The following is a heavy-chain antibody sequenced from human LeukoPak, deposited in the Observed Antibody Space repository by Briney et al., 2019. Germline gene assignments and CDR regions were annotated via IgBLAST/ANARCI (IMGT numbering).Heavy chain of an antibody. CDR2: VSAYNGHT. D-gene: IGHD5-12*01. CDR3: ARDDRYSGYDYDY. J-gene: IGHJ4*02. CDR1: GFTFTNYN. Sequence: GASVKVSCKASGFTFTNYNICWVRQAPGQGLEWMGWVSAYNGHTNYAQKLQGRVTMTTDTSTSTAYMELRSLRSDDTAVSYCARDDRYSGYDYDYWGQGTLVTVSS. V-gene: IGHV1-18*01.